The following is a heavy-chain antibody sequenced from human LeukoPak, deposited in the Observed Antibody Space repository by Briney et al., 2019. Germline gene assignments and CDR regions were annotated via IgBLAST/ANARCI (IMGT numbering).Heavy chain of an antibody. CDR1: GFTFSSYA. CDR2: ISYDGSNK. J-gene: IGHJ4*02. Sequence: GSLRLSCAASGFTFSSYAMHWVRQAPGKGLEWVAVISYDGSNKYYADSVKGRFTISRDNSKNTLYLQMNSLRAEDTAVYYCAKTGIAAGYYFDYWGQGTLVTVSS. V-gene: IGHV3-30*18. CDR3: AKTGIAAGYYFDY. D-gene: IGHD6-13*01.